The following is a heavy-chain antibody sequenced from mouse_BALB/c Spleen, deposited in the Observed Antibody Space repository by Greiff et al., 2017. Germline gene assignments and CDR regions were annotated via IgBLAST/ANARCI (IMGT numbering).Heavy chain of an antibody. CDR1: GFTFTDYY. Sequence: EVQRVESGGGLVQPGGSLRLSCATSGFTFTDYYMSWVRQPPGKALEWLGFIRNKANGYTTEYSASVKGRFTISRDNSQSILYLQMNTLRAEDSATYYCARGTTVVAPFDYWGQGTTLTVSS. D-gene: IGHD1-1*01. CDR2: IRNKANGYTT. J-gene: IGHJ2*01. V-gene: IGHV7-3*02. CDR3: ARGTTVVAPFDY.